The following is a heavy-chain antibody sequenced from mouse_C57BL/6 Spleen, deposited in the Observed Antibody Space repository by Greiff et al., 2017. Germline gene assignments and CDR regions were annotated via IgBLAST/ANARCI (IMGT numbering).Heavy chain of an antibody. V-gene: IGHV1-52*01. Sequence: QVQLQQPGAELVRPGSSVKLSCKASGYTFTSYWMHWVKQRPIQGLEWIGNIDPSDSETHYNQKFKDKATLTVDKSSSTAYMQLSSLTSEDSAVYYCARRRDDYDDYFDYWGQGTTRTVSS. J-gene: IGHJ2*01. CDR2: IDPSDSET. D-gene: IGHD2-4*01. CDR3: ARRRDDYDDYFDY. CDR1: GYTFTSYW.